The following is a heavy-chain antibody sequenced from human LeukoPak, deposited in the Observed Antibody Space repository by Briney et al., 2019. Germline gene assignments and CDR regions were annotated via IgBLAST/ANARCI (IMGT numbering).Heavy chain of an antibody. Sequence: GAALKISYKGSGSRFTSYWIGWGRRRPGKGLGWMGIIYPGDSDTRYSPPSQGQVTISADKSISTAYLQWSSLKSSDTAMYYCARFSGSSGWYYFDYWGQGTLVTVSS. CDR3: ARFSGSSGWYYFDY. J-gene: IGHJ4*02. CDR2: IYPGDSDT. CDR1: GSRFTSYW. D-gene: IGHD6-19*01. V-gene: IGHV5-51*01.